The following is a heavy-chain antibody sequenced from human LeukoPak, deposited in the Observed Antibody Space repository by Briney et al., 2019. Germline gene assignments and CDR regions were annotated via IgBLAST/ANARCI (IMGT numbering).Heavy chain of an antibody. D-gene: IGHD5-18*01. J-gene: IGHJ4*02. V-gene: IGHV1-69*13. Sequence: SVKVSCKASGGTFSSYAISWVRQAPGQGLEWMGGIIPIFGTANYAQKFQGRVTITADESTSTAYMELSSLRSEDTAVYYCARDRLGDTAMVGGESDYWGQGTLVTVSS. CDR3: ARDRLGDTAMVGGESDY. CDR1: GGTFSSYA. CDR2: IIPIFGTA.